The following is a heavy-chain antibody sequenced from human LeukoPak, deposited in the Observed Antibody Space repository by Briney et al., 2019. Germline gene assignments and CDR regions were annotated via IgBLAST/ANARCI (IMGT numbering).Heavy chain of an antibody. CDR2: IYYSGST. D-gene: IGHD3-3*01. V-gene: IGHV4-39*01. CDR3: ARFGTYYDFWSGYPFDY. CDR1: GGSISSSSYY. Sequence: PSETLSLTCTVSGGSISSSSYYWGWIRQPPGKGLEWIGSIYYSGSTYYNPSLKSRVTISVDTSKNQFSLKLSSVTAADTAVYYCARFGTYYDFWSGYPFDYWGQGTLVTVSS. J-gene: IGHJ4*02.